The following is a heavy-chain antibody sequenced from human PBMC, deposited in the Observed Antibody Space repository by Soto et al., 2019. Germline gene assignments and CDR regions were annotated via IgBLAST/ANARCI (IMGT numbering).Heavy chain of an antibody. J-gene: IGHJ3*02. CDR1: GFTFDDYA. CDR3: AKGYNLVGVTNDYSAAFDI. D-gene: IGHD5-12*01. CDR2: IRWNSGDI. Sequence: DVQLVESGGGLVQHGRSPSLSCAASGFTFDDYAMHWVRQVPGKGLEWVAGIRWNSGDIGYADSVKGRFTISRDNAKNSLYLQMNSLRAEDTAFYYCAKGYNLVGVTNDYSAAFDIWGQGTMVTVSS. V-gene: IGHV3-9*01.